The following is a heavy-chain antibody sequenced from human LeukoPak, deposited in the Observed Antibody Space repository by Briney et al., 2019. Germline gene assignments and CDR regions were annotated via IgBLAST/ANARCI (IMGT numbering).Heavy chain of an antibody. CDR2: INWNGGST. V-gene: IGHV3-20*04. CDR3: ARKSGHCSSTSCPGGDDGDYAHFDAFDI. J-gene: IGHJ3*02. CDR1: GFTFDDYG. D-gene: IGHD2-2*03. Sequence: GGSLRLSCAASGFTFDDYGMSWVRQAPGKGLEWVSGINWNGGSTGYADSVKGRFTISRANAKNSLYLQMNSLRAEDTALYYCARKSGHCSSTSCPGGDDGDYAHFDAFDIWGQGTMFTVSS.